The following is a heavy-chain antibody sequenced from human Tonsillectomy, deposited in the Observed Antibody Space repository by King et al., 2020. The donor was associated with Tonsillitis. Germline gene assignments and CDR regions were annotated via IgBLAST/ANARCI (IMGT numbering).Heavy chain of an antibody. D-gene: IGHD6-25*01. CDR3: ARGVLNTSGGMDV. J-gene: IGHJ6*02. CDR2: ISYSSSYI. V-gene: IGHV3-21*01. Sequence: VQLVESGGGLVKPGGSLRLSCAASGFTFSSYNMNWVRQAPGKGLEWVSSISYSSSYIYYADSVKGRFTISRDNAKNSLYLQMNSLRAEDTAVYYCARGVLNTSGGMDVWGQGTTVTVSS. CDR1: GFTFSSYN.